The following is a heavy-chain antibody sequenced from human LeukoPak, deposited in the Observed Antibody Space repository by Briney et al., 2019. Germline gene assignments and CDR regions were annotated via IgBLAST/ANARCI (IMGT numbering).Heavy chain of an antibody. CDR3: ARDPYSGSYGNYYYYYMDV. CDR2: IKQDGSEK. D-gene: IGHD1-26*01. J-gene: IGHJ6*03. Sequence: PAGSLRLSCAASGFTFSSYWMSWVRQAPGKGLEWVANIKQDGSEKYYVDSVKGRFTISRDNAKNSLYLQMHSLRAEDTALYFCARDPYSGSYGNYYYYYMDVWGKGTTVTISS. CDR1: GFTFSSYW. V-gene: IGHV3-7*01.